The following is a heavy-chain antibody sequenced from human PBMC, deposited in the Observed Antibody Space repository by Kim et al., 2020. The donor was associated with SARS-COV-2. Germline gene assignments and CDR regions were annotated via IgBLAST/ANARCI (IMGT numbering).Heavy chain of an antibody. Sequence: ASVKVSCKASKYTFTGYYMHWVRQAPGQGLEWMGWINPNSGGTNYAQKFQGRVTMTRDTSISTAYMELSRLRSDDTAVYYCARDQDPGYSYGLGGPYYNYGMDVWGQGTTVTVSS. D-gene: IGHD5-18*01. CDR3: ARDQDPGYSYGLGGPYYNYGMDV. J-gene: IGHJ6*02. V-gene: IGHV1-2*02. CDR1: KYTFTGYY. CDR2: INPNSGGT.